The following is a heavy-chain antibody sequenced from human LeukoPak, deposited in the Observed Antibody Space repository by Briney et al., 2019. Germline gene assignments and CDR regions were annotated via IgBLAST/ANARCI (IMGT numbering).Heavy chain of an antibody. Sequence: SLRLSCAASGFTFDDYAMHWVRQAPGKGLEWVSGISWNSGSIGYADSVKGRFTISRDNAKNSLYLQMNSLRAEDTALYYCAKDIDYDSSGRYGMDVWGQGTTVAVSS. J-gene: IGHJ6*02. CDR3: AKDIDYDSSGRYGMDV. V-gene: IGHV3-9*01. CDR2: ISWNSGSI. CDR1: GFTFDDYA. D-gene: IGHD3-22*01.